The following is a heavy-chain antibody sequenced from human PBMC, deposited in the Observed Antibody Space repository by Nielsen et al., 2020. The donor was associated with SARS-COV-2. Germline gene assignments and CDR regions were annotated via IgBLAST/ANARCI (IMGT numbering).Heavy chain of an antibody. Sequence: SVKVSCKASGGTFSSYAISWVRQAPGQGLEWMGRIIPILGIANYAQKFQGRVTITADKSTSTAYMELSSLRSEDTAVYYCARADLYCSGGSCYSSYWGQGILVTVSS. CDR2: IIPILGIA. J-gene: IGHJ4*02. D-gene: IGHD2-15*01. CDR1: GGTFSSYA. V-gene: IGHV1-69*04. CDR3: ARADLYCSGGSCYSSY.